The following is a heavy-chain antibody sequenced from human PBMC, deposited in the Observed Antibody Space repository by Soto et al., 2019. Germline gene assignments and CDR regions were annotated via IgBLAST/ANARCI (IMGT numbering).Heavy chain of an antibody. J-gene: IGHJ5*02. CDR3: ARESGIWFGELYSGWFDP. D-gene: IGHD3-10*01. CDR2: ISAYNGNT. Sequence: QVQLVQSGAEVKKPGASVKVSCKASGYTFTSYGISWVRQAPGQGLEWMGWISAYNGNTNYAQKLQGRVTMTTDTATSTAYMELRSLRSDDTAVYYCARESGIWFGELYSGWFDPWGQGTLVTVSS. V-gene: IGHV1-18*01. CDR1: GYTFTSYG.